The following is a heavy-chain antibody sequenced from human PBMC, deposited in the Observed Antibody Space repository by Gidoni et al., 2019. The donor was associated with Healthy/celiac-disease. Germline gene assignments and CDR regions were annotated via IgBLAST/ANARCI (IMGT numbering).Heavy chain of an antibody. CDR2: IYYSGST. CDR1: GGSTRSYY. J-gene: IGHJ3*02. CDR3: ARASEQWLDNGAFDI. V-gene: IGHV4-59*01. Sequence: QVQLHESGPGLVKPSEALSLTCPVSGGSTRSYYWSWIRQPPGKGLEWIGYIYYSGSTNYNPSLKSRVTISVDTSKNQFSLKLSSVTAADTAVYYCARASEQWLDNGAFDIWGQGTMVTVSS. D-gene: IGHD6-19*01.